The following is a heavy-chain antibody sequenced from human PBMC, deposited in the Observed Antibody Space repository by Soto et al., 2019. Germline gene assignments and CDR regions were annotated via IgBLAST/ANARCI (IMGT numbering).Heavy chain of an antibody. Sequence: QVQLVQSGAEVKKPGSSVKVSCKASGGTFSSYSINWVRQAPGQGLEWMGEIIPIFGTANYAQKFQGRVTITADESTSTAYMKLSSLRSADTAVYYCARDGGRHSGGIDYWGQGTLVTVSS. CDR3: ARDGGRHSGGIDY. CDR2: IIPIFGTA. J-gene: IGHJ4*02. D-gene: IGHD1-26*01. V-gene: IGHV1-69*01. CDR1: GGTFSSYS.